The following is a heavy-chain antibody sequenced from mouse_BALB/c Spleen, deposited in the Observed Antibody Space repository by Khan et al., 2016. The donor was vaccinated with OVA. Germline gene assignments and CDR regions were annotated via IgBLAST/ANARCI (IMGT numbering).Heavy chain of an antibody. Sequence: QVQLVQSGPELKKPGASVKMSCKASGYTFTNYGMNWMKQTPGQGLKWMGGINTYTGKPTYADNFKGRFAFTLDTSATTAYLQINDLKYEDTATMCCARVVFNGSMDYWGQGTTVTVSS. CDR1: GYTFTNYG. V-gene: IGHV9-3-1*01. CDR3: ARVVFNGSMDY. J-gene: IGHJ4*01. CDR2: INTYTGKP. D-gene: IGHD1-1*02.